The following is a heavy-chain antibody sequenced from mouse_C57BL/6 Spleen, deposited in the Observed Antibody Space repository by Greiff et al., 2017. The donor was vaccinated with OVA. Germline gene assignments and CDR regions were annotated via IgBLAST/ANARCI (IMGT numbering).Heavy chain of an antibody. CDR2: INPSTGGT. CDR3: AITTTSYAMDY. Sequence: VQLKQSGPELVKPGASVKISCKASGYSLTGYYMHWVKQSSEKSLEWIGEINPSTGGTSYNQKFKGKATLTVDKSSSTAYMQLKSLTSEDSAVYYCAITTTSYAMDYWGQGTSVTVSS. D-gene: IGHD2-12*01. V-gene: IGHV1-43*01. J-gene: IGHJ4*01. CDR1: GYSLTGYY.